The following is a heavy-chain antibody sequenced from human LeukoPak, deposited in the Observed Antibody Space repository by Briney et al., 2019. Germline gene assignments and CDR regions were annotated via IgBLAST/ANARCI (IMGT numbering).Heavy chain of an antibody. CDR1: GGSISSGGYY. CDR2: IYYSGST. CDR3: ASGVDTAMVARY. V-gene: IGHV4-31*03. D-gene: IGHD5-18*01. J-gene: IGHJ4*02. Sequence: SETLSLTCTVSGGSISSGGYYWSWIRQHPGKGLEWIGYIYYSGSTYYNPSLKSRVTISVDTSKNQFSLKLSSVTAADTAVYYCASGVDTAMVARYWGQGTLVTVSS.